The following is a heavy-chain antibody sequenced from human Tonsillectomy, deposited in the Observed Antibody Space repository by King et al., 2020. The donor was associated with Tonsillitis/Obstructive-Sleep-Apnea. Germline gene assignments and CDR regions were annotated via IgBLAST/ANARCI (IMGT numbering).Heavy chain of an antibody. V-gene: IGHV3-23*04. CDR1: GFTFSSYA. CDR3: AKTVGPPLGSGWYPPSIYYFDY. D-gene: IGHD6-19*01. CDR2: ISGSGGST. Sequence: VQLVESGGGLVQPGGSLRLSCAASGFTFSSYAMSWVRQAPGKGLEWVSAISGSGGSTYYADSVKGRFTISRDNSKNTLYLQMNSLRAEDTAVYYCAKTVGPPLGSGWYPPSIYYFDYWGQGTLVTVSS. J-gene: IGHJ4*02.